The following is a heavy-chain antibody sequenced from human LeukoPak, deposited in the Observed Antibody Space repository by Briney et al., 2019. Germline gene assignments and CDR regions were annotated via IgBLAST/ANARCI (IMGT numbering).Heavy chain of an antibody. J-gene: IGHJ4*02. Sequence: GGSLRLSCEASEFSVTTHYMSWVRQAPGRGLEWVSVMHAKENTYYAKSAKGRFTISRDTSKNTVYLQMTSLREEDTAIYYCARGGENSEYYSHFFAHWGQGTPVTVSP. CDR3: ARGGENSEYYSHFFAH. V-gene: IGHV3-53*01. CDR2: MHAKENT. CDR1: EFSVTTHY. D-gene: IGHD3-22*01.